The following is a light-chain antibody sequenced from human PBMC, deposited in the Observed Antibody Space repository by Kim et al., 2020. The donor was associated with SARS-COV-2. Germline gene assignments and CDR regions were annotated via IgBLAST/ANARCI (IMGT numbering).Light chain of an antibody. CDR2: GNS. CDR3: QSYDSSLSGSV. Sequence: QRGTISCTGSSSNIGAGYDVHWYQQLPGTAPKLLIYGNSNRPSGVPDRFSGSKSGTSASLAITGLQAEDEADYYCQSYDSSLSGSVFGGGIQLTVL. V-gene: IGLV1-40*01. CDR1: SSNIGAGYD. J-gene: IGLJ2*01.